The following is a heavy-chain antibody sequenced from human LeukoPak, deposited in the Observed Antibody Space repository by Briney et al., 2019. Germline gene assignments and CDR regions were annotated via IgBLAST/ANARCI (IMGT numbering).Heavy chain of an antibody. CDR2: IYYSGST. Sequence: SETLSLTCTVSGGSISSYYWSWIRQPPGKGLEWIGYIYYSGSTNYNPSLKSRVTISVDTSKNQFSLKLSSVTAADTAVYYCAREWGPYYYDSSGSRIDYWGQGTLVTVSS. CDR3: AREWGPYYYDSSGSRIDY. V-gene: IGHV4-59*12. CDR1: GGSISSYY. J-gene: IGHJ4*02. D-gene: IGHD3-22*01.